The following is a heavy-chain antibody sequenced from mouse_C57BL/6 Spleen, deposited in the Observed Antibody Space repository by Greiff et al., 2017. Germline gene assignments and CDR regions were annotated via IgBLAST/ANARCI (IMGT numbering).Heavy chain of an antibody. Sequence: QVPLQQPGTELVKPGASVQLSCKASGYTFPSYWLHWVKPRPGQGLEWIGNINPSNGGTTYNAKFKSQATLTVDNSSSTVYMKRSSLTAEDSTVYYCARGSNYDYYARDYWGQGTSVTVSS. D-gene: IGHD2-5*01. CDR1: GYTFPSYW. V-gene: IGHV1-53*01. CDR2: INPSNGGT. J-gene: IGHJ4*01. CDR3: ARGSNYDYYARDY.